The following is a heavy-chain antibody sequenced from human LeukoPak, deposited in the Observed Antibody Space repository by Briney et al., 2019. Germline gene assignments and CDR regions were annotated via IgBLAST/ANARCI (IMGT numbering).Heavy chain of an antibody. CDR1: GFTFSDYA. CDR3: ARGKSSYCSGGSCQHDAFDI. J-gene: IGHJ3*02. V-gene: IGHV3-64*01. Sequence: GGSLRLSCAASGFTFSDYAMHWVRQAPGKGLEYVSVISTNGGSTYYANSVKGRFTISRDNSKNTLYLQMGSLRAEDMAVYYCARGKSSYCSGGSCQHDAFDIWGQGTMVTVSS. CDR2: ISTNGGST. D-gene: IGHD2-15*01.